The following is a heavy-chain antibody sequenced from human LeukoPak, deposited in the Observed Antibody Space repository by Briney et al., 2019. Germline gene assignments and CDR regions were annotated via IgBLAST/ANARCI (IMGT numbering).Heavy chain of an antibody. CDR2: FDPEDGET. J-gene: IGHJ4*02. Sequence: ASVKVSCKVSGYTLTELSMRWVRQAPGKGLEWMGGFDPEDGETIYAQKFQGRVTMIEDTSTDTAYMELSSLRSEDTAVYYCAGWFGVLGFDYWGQGTLVTVSS. V-gene: IGHV1-24*01. CDR1: GYTLTELS. CDR3: AGWFGVLGFDY. D-gene: IGHD3-10*01.